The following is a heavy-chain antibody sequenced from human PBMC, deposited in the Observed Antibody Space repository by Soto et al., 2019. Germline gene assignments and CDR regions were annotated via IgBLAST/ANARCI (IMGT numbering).Heavy chain of an antibody. CDR3: ARSGLGYCSGGSCYSISDWFDP. Sequence: SETLSLTCTVSGGSISSSSYYWGWIRQPPGKGLEWIGSIYYSGSTYYNPSLKSRVTISVDTSKNQFSLKLSSVTAADTAVYYCARSGLGYCSGGSCYSISDWFDPWGQGTLVTVSS. J-gene: IGHJ5*02. V-gene: IGHV4-39*01. CDR1: GGSISSSSYY. CDR2: IYYSGST. D-gene: IGHD2-15*01.